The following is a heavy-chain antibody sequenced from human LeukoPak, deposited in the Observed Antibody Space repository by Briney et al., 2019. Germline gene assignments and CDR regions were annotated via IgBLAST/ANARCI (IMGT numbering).Heavy chain of an antibody. CDR3: ARGPDGDQRPSFDY. D-gene: IGHD4-17*01. CDR1: GGSIRSSYYY. CDR2: IYSSGST. J-gene: IGHJ4*02. V-gene: IGHV4-31*03. Sequence: SETLSLTCTVSGGSIRSSYYYWGWIRQHPEMGLEWIGYIYSSGSTFYNPSLKSRITISRDTSKNQFSLKLSSVTAADTAVYYCARGPDGDQRPSFDYWGQGTLVTVSS.